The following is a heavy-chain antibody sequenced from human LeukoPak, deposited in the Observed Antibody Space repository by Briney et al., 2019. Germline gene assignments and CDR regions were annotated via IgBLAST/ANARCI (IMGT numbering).Heavy chain of an antibody. Sequence: PSQALSLTCTVSGGSISSGGYYWSWIRQHPGKGLEWIGYIYYSGSTYYNPSLKSRVTISVDTSKNQFSLKLSSVTAADTAVYYCARERSEQGTAATNFDYWGQGTLVTVSS. J-gene: IGHJ4*02. CDR3: ARERSEQGTAATNFDY. D-gene: IGHD1-14*01. V-gene: IGHV4-31*03. CDR1: GGSISSGGYY. CDR2: IYYSGST.